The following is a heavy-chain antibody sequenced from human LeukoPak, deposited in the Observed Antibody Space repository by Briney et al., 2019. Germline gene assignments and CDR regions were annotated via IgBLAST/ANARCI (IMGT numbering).Heavy chain of an antibody. Sequence: ASVKVSCKVSGYTLTELSMHWVRQALGKGLEWMGGFDSEDGETIYAQKFQGRVTMTEDPSTDPAYMELSSLRSEDTAVYYCATDPLAHANSYWYFDLWGRGTLFTVSS. D-gene: IGHD3-3*02. J-gene: IGHJ2*01. CDR2: FDSEDGET. CDR1: GYTLTELS. CDR3: ATDPLAHANSYWYFDL. V-gene: IGHV1-24*01.